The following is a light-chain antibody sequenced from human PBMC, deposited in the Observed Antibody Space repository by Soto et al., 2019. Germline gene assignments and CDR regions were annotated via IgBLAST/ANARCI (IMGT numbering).Light chain of an antibody. CDR2: DAS. V-gene: IGKV3-11*01. J-gene: IGKJ4*01. CDR3: QQRSNWPLT. Sequence: EIVLTQSPATLSLSPGERATLSYRASQSVSSYLAWYQQKPGQAPRLLIYDASNRATGIPARFSGSGSGTDFTLTISSLEPEDFAVYYCQQRSNWPLTFGGGTKVEMK. CDR1: QSVSSY.